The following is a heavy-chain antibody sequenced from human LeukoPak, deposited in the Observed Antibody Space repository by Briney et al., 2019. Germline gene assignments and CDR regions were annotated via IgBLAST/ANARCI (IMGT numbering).Heavy chain of an antibody. Sequence: KSSETLSLTCTVSGGPITSGSYYWGWIRQPPGKGLEWIGTIYYSGTTYYNPSLESRVTISVDTSKNQFSLKLSSVTAADTAVYYCARGLRSIAAHWYFDLWGRGTLVTVSS. CDR3: ARGLRSIAAHWYFDL. CDR2: IYYSGTT. CDR1: GGPITSGSYY. V-gene: IGHV4-39*07. J-gene: IGHJ2*01. D-gene: IGHD6-6*01.